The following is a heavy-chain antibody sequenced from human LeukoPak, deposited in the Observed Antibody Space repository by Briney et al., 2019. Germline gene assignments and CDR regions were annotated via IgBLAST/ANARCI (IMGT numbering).Heavy chain of an antibody. D-gene: IGHD1-26*01. CDR3: AKDAYSGSYVGIGY. CDR2: IWYDGSNK. V-gene: IGHV3-33*06. J-gene: IGHJ4*02. Sequence: PGGSLRLSCAAAGFTFSSYGMRWVRQAPGKGLEWVAVIWYDGSNKYYADSVKGRFTISRDNSKNTLYLQMNSLRAEDTAVYYCAKDAYSGSYVGIGYWGQGTLVTVSS. CDR1: GFTFSSYG.